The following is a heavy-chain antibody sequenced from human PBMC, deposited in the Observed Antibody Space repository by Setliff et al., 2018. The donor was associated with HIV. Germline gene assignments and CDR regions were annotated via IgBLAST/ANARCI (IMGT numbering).Heavy chain of an antibody. Sequence: GGSLRLSCAVSGLTFSRNWFHWVRQAPGKGLEWVSRINGDGTTTNYADSVKGRFSISRDNAKNTLYLHMNSLRAEDTAPYYCARAKVTAAWGYYFDYWGQGMLVTVSS. D-gene: IGHD6-13*01. CDR2: INGDGTTT. J-gene: IGHJ4*02. V-gene: IGHV3-74*01. CDR3: ARAKVTAAWGYYFDY. CDR1: GLTFSRNW.